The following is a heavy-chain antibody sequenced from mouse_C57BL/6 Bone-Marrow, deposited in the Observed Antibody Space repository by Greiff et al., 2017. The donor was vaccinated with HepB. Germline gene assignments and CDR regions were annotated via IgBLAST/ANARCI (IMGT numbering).Heavy chain of an antibody. CDR2: IYPRSGNT. Sequence: QVQLQQSGAELARPGASVKLSCKASGYTFTSYGISWVKQRTGQGLEWIGEIYPRSGNTYYNEKFKGKATLTADKSSSTAYMELRSLTSEDSAVYFCAREYYGSSYGESYWYFDVWGTGTTVTVSS. V-gene: IGHV1-81*01. CDR3: AREYYGSSYGESYWYFDV. CDR1: GYTFTSYG. J-gene: IGHJ1*03. D-gene: IGHD1-1*01.